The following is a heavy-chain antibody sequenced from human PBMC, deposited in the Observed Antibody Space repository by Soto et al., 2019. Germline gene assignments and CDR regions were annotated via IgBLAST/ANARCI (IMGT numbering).Heavy chain of an antibody. J-gene: IGHJ4*02. Sequence: EVQLLESGGGLVQPGGSLRLSCAASGFTFSSYAMSWVRQAPGKGLEWVSAISGSGGTTYYADSVKGRFTISRDNSKNTLYLQMNSLRAEDTAVYYCAKDPALYDSSGYCDYWGQGTLVTVSS. D-gene: IGHD3-22*01. V-gene: IGHV3-23*01. CDR3: AKDPALYDSSGYCDY. CDR1: GFTFSSYA. CDR2: ISGSGGTT.